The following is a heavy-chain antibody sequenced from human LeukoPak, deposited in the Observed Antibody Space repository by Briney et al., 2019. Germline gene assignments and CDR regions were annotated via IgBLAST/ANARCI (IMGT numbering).Heavy chain of an antibody. V-gene: IGHV4-59*08. Sequence: PSETLSLTCTVSGGSISSYYWSWIRQPPGKGLEWIGYIYYSGSTNYNPSLKSRVTISVDTSKNQFSLKLSSVTAADTAVYFCARGRRNDFGVVILDYWGQGTLVTVSS. J-gene: IGHJ4*02. CDR2: IYYSGST. CDR1: GGSISSYY. D-gene: IGHD3-3*01. CDR3: ARGRRNDFGVVILDY.